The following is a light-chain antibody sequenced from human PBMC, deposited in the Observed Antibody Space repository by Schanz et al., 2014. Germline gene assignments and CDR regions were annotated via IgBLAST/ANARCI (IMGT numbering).Light chain of an antibody. J-gene: IGKJ2*01. CDR2: AAS. V-gene: IGKV1-6*01. CDR1: QGIRND. Sequence: AIQMTQSPSSLSASVGDRVTITCRASQGIRNDLGWYQQKPGKAPKLLIYAASSLQSGVPSRFSGSGSGTDFTLTISSLQSEDFAVYYCQHYNNWPPYTFGQGTKVEIK. CDR3: QHYNNWPPYT.